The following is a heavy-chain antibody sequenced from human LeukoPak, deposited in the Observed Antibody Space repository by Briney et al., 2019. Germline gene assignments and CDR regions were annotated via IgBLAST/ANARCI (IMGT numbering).Heavy chain of an antibody. CDR1: GGTFSSYA. CDR3: ARDKGQPLMTNWFDP. V-gene: IGHV1-69*13. Sequence: GASVKVSCKASGGTFSSYAISWVRQAPGQGLEWMGGIIPIFGTANYAQKFQGRVTITADESTSTAYMELSSLRSEDTAVYYCARDKGQPLMTNWFDPWGQGTLVTVSS. D-gene: IGHD2-8*01. J-gene: IGHJ5*02. CDR2: IIPIFGTA.